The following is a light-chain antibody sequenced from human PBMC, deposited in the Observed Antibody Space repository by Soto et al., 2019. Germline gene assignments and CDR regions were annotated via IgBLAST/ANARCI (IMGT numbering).Light chain of an antibody. CDR2: GAS. J-gene: IGKJ1*01. Sequence: IVLTQSPGTLSLSPGERATLSCRASQSVSSSYLAWYQQKPGQAPRLLIYGASSRATGIPDRFSGSGSGTDFTLTISRLEPEDFPVYYCQQYGSSLWTFGQGPKVEIK. CDR3: QQYGSSLWT. V-gene: IGKV3-20*01. CDR1: QSVSSSY.